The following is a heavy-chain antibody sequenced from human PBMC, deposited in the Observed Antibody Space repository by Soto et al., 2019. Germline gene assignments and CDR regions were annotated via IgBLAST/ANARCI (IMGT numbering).Heavy chain of an antibody. J-gene: IGHJ6*02. D-gene: IGHD2-8*02. CDR1: GGTFSSYA. CDR3: ARGRGMGYSTTGNIYWYYNMDV. V-gene: IGHV1-69*01. CDR2: IITIFGTT. Sequence: QVQLVQSGAEVKKPGSSVRVSCKASGGTFSSYAITWVRQAPGQGLEWMGGIITIFGTTNYAQQFQGRVTITADDSTHTAYMELSSLRSEDTAVYYCARGRGMGYSTTGNIYWYYNMDVWGQGTSVTVSS.